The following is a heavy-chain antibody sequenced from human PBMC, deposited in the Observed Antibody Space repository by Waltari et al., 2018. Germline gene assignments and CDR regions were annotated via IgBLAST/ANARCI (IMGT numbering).Heavy chain of an antibody. D-gene: IGHD6-13*01. J-gene: IGHJ2*01. CDR3: AKGGYSSSWSDWYFDL. Sequence: QVQLVESGGGVVQPGRSLRLSCAASGFTFSSYGMHWVRQAPGKGLEWVAVIWYDGSNKYYADSVKGRFTISRDNSKNTLYLQMNSLRAEDTAMYYCAKGGYSSSWSDWYFDLWGRGTLVTVSS. CDR2: IWYDGSNK. V-gene: IGHV3-30*18. CDR1: GFTFSSYG.